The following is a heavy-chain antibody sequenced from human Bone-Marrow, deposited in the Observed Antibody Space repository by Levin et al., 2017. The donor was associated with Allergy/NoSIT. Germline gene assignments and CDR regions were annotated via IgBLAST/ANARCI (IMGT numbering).Heavy chain of an antibody. Sequence: GESLKISCKASGYTFSSYFIHWLRQAPGQGLEWMGLINPGGGSTRYAQSFEGRLTVTRDTSTSTVFMGLRSLRSEDTAVYFCARDQGYCSSDRCHLSAFDMWGQGTMVTVSS. CDR3: ARDQGYCSSDRCHLSAFDM. V-gene: IGHV1-46*01. CDR1: GYTFSSYF. CDR2: INPGGGST. D-gene: IGHD2-2*01. J-gene: IGHJ3*02.